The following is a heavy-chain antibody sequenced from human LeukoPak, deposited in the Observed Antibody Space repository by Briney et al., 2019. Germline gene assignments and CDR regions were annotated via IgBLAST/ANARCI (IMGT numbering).Heavy chain of an antibody. D-gene: IGHD3-10*01. CDR2: INPNSGGT. V-gene: IGHV1-2*02. Sequence: ASVKVSFKASGYTFTGYYMHWVRQAPGQGLEWMGWINPNSGGTNYAQKFQGRVTMTRDTSISTAYMELSRLRSDDTAVYYCARSLYCGLWSYTALFVYWGQGTLVTVSS. J-gene: IGHJ4*02. CDR3: ARSLYCGLWSYTALFVY. CDR1: GYTFTGYY.